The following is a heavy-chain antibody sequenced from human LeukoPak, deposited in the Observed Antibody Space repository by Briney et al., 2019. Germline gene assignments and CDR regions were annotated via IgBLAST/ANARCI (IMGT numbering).Heavy chain of an antibody. CDR2: ISGSGGST. J-gene: IGHJ4*02. CDR1: GFTFSSYA. D-gene: IGHD6-19*01. V-gene: IGHV3-23*01. CDR3: AKVRGITVTGVDY. Sequence: GGSLRLSCAASGFTFSSYAMSWVRQVPGKGLEWVSAISGSGGSTYYADSVKGRFTISRDNSKNTLDLQMNSLRGEDTAVYYCAKVRGITVTGVDYWGQGTLVTVSS.